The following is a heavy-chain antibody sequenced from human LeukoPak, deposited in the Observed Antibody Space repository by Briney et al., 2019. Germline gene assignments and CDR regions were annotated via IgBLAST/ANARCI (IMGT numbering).Heavy chain of an antibody. CDR2: ISGSDDST. D-gene: IGHD6-13*01. Sequence: GGSLRLSCAASGFTFSSYAMSWVRQAPGKGLGWVSAISGSDDSTYYGDSVKGRFTISRDNSKNTLYLQMNSLRAEDTAVYYCAKTRPLDSSSWSHGDYWGQGTLVTVSS. V-gene: IGHV3-23*01. J-gene: IGHJ4*02. CDR1: GFTFSSYA. CDR3: AKTRPLDSSSWSHGDY.